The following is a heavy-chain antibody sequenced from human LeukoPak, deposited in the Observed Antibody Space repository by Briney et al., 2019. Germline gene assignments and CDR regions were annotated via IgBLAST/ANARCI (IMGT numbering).Heavy chain of an antibody. CDR1: GYTLTELS. V-gene: IGHV1-24*01. J-gene: IGHJ3*02. CDR2: FDPEDGET. D-gene: IGHD2-2*02. Sequence: ASVKVSCKVSGYTLTELSMHWVRQAPGKGLEWMGGFDPEDGETIYAQKFQGRVTMTEDTSTDTAYMELSSLRSEDTAVYYCATGQSQGNIVVVPAAIGHDAFDIWGQGTMVTVSS. CDR3: ATGQSQGNIVVVPAAIGHDAFDI.